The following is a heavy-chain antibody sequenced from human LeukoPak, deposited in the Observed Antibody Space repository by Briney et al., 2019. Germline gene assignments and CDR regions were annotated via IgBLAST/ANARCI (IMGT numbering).Heavy chain of an antibody. J-gene: IGHJ4*02. Sequence: SETLSLTCTVSGGSISTYYWNWIRQPAGKGLEWIGEINHSGSTNYNPSLKSRVTISVDTSKNQFSLKLSSVTAADTAVYYCARVMDNWNDVRSERLIDYWGQGTLVTVSS. V-gene: IGHV4-34*01. CDR1: GGSISTYY. D-gene: IGHD1-20*01. CDR2: INHSGST. CDR3: ARVMDNWNDVRSERLIDY.